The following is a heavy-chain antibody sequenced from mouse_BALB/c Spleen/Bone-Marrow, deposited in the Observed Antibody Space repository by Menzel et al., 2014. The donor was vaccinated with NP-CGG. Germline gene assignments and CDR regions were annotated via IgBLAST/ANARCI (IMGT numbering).Heavy chain of an antibody. CDR3: ARNNGGRGTAKDY. CDR1: GFLLTSYG. J-gene: IGHJ4*01. D-gene: IGHD3-3*01. V-gene: IGHV2-6*02. Sequence: QVQLQQSGPGLVAPSQSLSITCTVSGFLLTSYGVHWVRQPPGKGLEWLVVIWSDGSTTYNSGLKSRLSISKDNSKSQVFLKMNSLQTGDTAMYYCARNNGGRGTAKDYWGQGTSVTVSS. CDR2: IWSDGST.